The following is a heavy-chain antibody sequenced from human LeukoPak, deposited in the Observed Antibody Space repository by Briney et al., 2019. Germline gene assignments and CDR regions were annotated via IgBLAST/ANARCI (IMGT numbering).Heavy chain of an antibody. Sequence: SGGSLRLSCAASGFTFDDYAMHWVRQAPGKGLEWVSGISWNSGSIGYADSVKGRFTISRDNAKNSLYLQMNSLRAEDTALYYCAKGGYDSSGYYSGHAFDIWGQGTMVTVSS. D-gene: IGHD3-22*01. J-gene: IGHJ3*02. CDR1: GFTFDDYA. CDR2: ISWNSGSI. V-gene: IGHV3-9*01. CDR3: AKGGYDSSGYYSGHAFDI.